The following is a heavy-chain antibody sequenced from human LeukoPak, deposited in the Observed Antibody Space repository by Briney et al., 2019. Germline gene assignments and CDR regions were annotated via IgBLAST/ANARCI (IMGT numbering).Heavy chain of an antibody. J-gene: IGHJ4*02. CDR3: ARTIAARPYYFDY. D-gene: IGHD6-6*01. CDR1: GGSISSHY. Sequence: SETLSLTCTVSGGSISSHYWSWIRQPPGKGLEWIGYIYYSGYSKYNPSLKSRVTISVDTSKNQFSLKLGSVTAADTAVYYCARTIAARPYYFDYWGQGTLVTVSS. CDR2: IYYSGYS. V-gene: IGHV4-59*11.